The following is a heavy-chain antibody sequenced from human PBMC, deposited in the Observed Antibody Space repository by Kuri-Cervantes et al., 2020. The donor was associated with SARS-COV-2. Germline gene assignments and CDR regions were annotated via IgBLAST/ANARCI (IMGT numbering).Heavy chain of an antibody. D-gene: IGHD3-16*01. CDR3: ARDMTFDEYGDYFYYYMDV. J-gene: IGHJ6*03. CDR2: ISYDGNNK. V-gene: IGHV3-30*03. Sequence: GESLKISCAASGFTFSKYWMSWVRQAPGQGLEWVAAISYDGNNKYFADSVRGRFTVSRDNSKNTLYLEMDGLRPEDTAVYYCARDMTFDEYGDYFYYYMDVWGKGTTVTVSS. CDR1: GFTFSKYW.